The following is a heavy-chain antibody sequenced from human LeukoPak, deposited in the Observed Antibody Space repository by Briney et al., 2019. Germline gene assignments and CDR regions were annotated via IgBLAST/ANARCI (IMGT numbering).Heavy chain of an antibody. D-gene: IGHD4-17*01. CDR3: ARAPYGDYDWFDP. V-gene: IGHV6-1*01. Sequence: SQRLSLAFAISGDSVSSNSAAWNWIGQSPSRGLEWRGRTYYRSKWYNDYAVSVKSLITINPDTSKNQFSLQVNSVTPGDTAVYYCARAPYGDYDWFDPWGQGTLVTVSS. CDR2: TYYRSKWYN. J-gene: IGHJ5*02. CDR1: GDSVSSNSAA.